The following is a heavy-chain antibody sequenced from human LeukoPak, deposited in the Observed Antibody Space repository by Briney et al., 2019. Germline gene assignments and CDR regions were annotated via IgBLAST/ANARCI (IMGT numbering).Heavy chain of an antibody. D-gene: IGHD1-26*01. J-gene: IGHJ4*02. CDR2: IRSKPQSYAT. CDR1: GFTFSDSA. Sequence: GGSLRLSCAASGFTFSDSAIHWVRQASGKGLEWVGRIRSKPQSYATAYDESLKGRFTISRDDSTNTAYLQMSSLKIEDTAVYYCTRVGPSTVVDYWGQGTQVTVSS. CDR3: TRVGPSTVVDY. V-gene: IGHV3-73*01.